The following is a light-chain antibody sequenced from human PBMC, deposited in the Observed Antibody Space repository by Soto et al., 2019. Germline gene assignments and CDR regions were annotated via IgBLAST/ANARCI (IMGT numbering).Light chain of an antibody. CDR1: SSNIGNNY. V-gene: IGLV1-51*02. CDR3: GTWDSSLSAHV. J-gene: IGLJ1*01. CDR2: ENN. Sequence: QSVLTQPPSVSAAPGQKVTISCSGSSSNIGNNYVSWYQQLPGTAPKLLIYENNNQPSGIPDRFSGSKSGTSATLGITGLQTGDEADYYCGTWDSSLSAHVFGTGTKLTVL.